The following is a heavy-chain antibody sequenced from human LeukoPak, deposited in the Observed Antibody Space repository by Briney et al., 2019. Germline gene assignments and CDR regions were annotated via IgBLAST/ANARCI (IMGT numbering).Heavy chain of an antibody. J-gene: IGHJ4*02. D-gene: IGHD3-10*01. V-gene: IGHV3-7*01. Sequence: SGGSLRLSCAVSGFTFSSYWMSWVRQAPGKGLEWVANIKQDGSEKYYVDSVKGRFTISRDNAKNSLYLQMNSLRAEDTAVYYCARDYYYGSGSFPLYWGQGTLVTVSS. CDR2: IKQDGSEK. CDR1: GFTFSSYW. CDR3: ARDYYYGSGSFPLY.